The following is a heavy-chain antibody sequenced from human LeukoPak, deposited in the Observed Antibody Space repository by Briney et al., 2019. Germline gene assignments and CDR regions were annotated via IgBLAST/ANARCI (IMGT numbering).Heavy chain of an antibody. Sequence: PGGSLRLSCAASGFTFSSYAMSWVRQAPGKGLEWVSAISGSGGSTYYADSVKGRFTISRDNSKNTLYLQMNSLRADDTAVYYCAKDSHRIVGATLDPYYYYGMDVWGQGTTVTVSS. D-gene: IGHD1-26*01. CDR1: GFTFSSYA. J-gene: IGHJ6*02. CDR3: AKDSHRIVGATLDPYYYYGMDV. CDR2: ISGSGGST. V-gene: IGHV3-23*01.